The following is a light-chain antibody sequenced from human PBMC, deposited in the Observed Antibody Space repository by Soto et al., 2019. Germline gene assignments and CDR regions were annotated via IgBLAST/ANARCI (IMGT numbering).Light chain of an antibody. J-gene: IGKJ1*01. CDR2: DAS. CDR3: QQYHTYPGT. V-gene: IGKV1-5*01. CDR1: QTISSW. Sequence: DIQMTQSPSTLSGSVGDRVTITCRASQTISSWLAWYQQKPGKAPQLLIFDASNLHSGVPSTFSGSGYGTESTLTISSLQPDDFATYYCQQYHTYPGTFGQGTKVDIK.